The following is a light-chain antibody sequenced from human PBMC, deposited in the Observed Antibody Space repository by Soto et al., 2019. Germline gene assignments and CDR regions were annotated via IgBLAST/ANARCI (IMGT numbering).Light chain of an antibody. CDR1: QTVTSSN. V-gene: IGKV3-20*01. J-gene: IGKJ3*01. CDR3: QRYCDSLPVT. Sequence: EFVLTQAPDTRSFSPGERATLSCRARQTVTSSNVAWYQQKPGQAPRPLVYGPSTRATGDPDRFSGSGYRIHFTHDTSRLQPEDFPVYYCQRYCDSLPVTCGPGTKVEIK. CDR2: GPS.